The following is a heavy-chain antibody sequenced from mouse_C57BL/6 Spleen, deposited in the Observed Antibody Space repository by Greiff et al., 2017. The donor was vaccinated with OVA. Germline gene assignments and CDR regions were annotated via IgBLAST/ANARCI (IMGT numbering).Heavy chain of an antibody. Sequence: EVKLQQSGPELVKPGASVKISCKASGYTFTDYYMNWVKQSHGKSLEWIGDINPNNGGTSYNQKFKGKATLTVDKSSSTAYMELRSLTSEDSAVYYCARGFDGCSYFDVWGKGTTVTVSS. D-gene: IGHD2-3*01. CDR1: GYTFTDYY. J-gene: IGHJ1*03. CDR2: INPNNGGT. V-gene: IGHV1-26*01. CDR3: ARGFDGCSYFDV.